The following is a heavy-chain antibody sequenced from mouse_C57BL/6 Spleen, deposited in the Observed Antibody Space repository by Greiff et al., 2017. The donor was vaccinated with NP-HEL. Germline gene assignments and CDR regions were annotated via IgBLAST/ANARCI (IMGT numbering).Heavy chain of an antibody. Sequence: QVQLKESGAELVRPGTSVKVSCKASGYAFTNYLIEWVKQRPGQGLEWIGVINPGSGGTNYNEKFKGKATLTADKSSSTAYMQLSSLTSEDSAFYFCARDYGYDGPYAMDYWGQGTSVTVS. J-gene: IGHJ4*01. CDR2: INPGSGGT. CDR3: ARDYGYDGPYAMDY. CDR1: GYAFTNYL. D-gene: IGHD2-2*01. V-gene: IGHV1-54*01.